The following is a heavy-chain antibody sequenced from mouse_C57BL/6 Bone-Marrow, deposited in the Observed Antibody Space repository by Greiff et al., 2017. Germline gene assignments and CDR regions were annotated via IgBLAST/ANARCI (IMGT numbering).Heavy chain of an antibody. CDR3: ARRGLPFAY. CDR2: ISSGSCTI. CDR1: GFTFSDYG. D-gene: IGHD2-1*01. Sequence: EVHLVESGGGLVKPGGSLKLSCAASGFTFSDYGMHWVRQAPEKGLEWVAYISSGSCTIYYEDTVKGRFTISRDNATNTLFLQMTSLRSWDTAMYYCARRGLPFAYWGQGTLVTVSA. V-gene: IGHV5-17*01. J-gene: IGHJ3*01.